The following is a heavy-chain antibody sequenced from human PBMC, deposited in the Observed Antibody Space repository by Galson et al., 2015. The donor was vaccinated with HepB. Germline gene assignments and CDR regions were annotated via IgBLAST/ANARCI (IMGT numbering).Heavy chain of an antibody. V-gene: IGHV1-69*06. CDR3: ARDLGYYYEDSAYPSPANYYGMDV. J-gene: IGHJ6*02. CDR2: IIPILGKT. D-gene: IGHD3-22*01. Sequence: SVKVSCKASGGTFSNYGLNWVRQAPGQGLEWMGGIIPILGKTNSAQKFQGRVTITADKSTSTAYMELSSLRSEDTAVYYCARDLGYYYEDSAYPSPANYYGMDVWGQGTTVIVSS. CDR1: GGTFSNYG.